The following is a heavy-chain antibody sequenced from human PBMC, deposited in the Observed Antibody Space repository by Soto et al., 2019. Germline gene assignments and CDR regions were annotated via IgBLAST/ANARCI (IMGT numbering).Heavy chain of an antibody. CDR3: AKDTTYGSGSYYVGGKDD. J-gene: IGHJ6*02. V-gene: IGHV3-9*01. CDR1: GFNFDDYA. Sequence: EVQLVESGGGLVQPGRSLRLSCAASGFNFDDYAMHWVRQAPGKGLEWVSGISWNSGNIAYVDSVKGRFSNSRNNAKKSLYQQRNNLRPEDTALYYWAKDTTYGSGSYYVGGKDDWGQGATVTVSS. CDR2: ISWNSGNI. D-gene: IGHD3-10*01.